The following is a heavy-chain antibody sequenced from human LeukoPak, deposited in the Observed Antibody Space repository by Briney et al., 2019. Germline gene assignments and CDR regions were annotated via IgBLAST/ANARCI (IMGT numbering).Heavy chain of an antibody. D-gene: IGHD3-10*01. CDR3: ARDPVRRDSY. CDR1: GFTFSSYA. Sequence: GGSLRLSCAASGFTFSSYAMHWVRQAPGKGLVWVSHINPDGSETNYADSVTGRFTISRDNVKNTLYLQMNSLRAEDTAVYYCARDPVRRDSYWGQGILVTVSS. V-gene: IGHV3-74*01. CDR2: INPDGSET. J-gene: IGHJ4*02.